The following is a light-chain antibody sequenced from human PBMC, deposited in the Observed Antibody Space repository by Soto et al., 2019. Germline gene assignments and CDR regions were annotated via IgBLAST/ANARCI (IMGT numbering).Light chain of an antibody. V-gene: IGLV1-51*01. CDR1: RSNTGNND. CDR3: GTWDSSLSAGV. Sequence: QSVLTQPPSVSAAPGQKVNISCSGSRSNTGNNDVSWYQQFPGTAPRLLIYGNNKRPSGIPDRFSGSKSGTSATLGITGLQTGDEADYYCGTWDSSLSAGVFGGGTKLTVL. J-gene: IGLJ3*02. CDR2: GNN.